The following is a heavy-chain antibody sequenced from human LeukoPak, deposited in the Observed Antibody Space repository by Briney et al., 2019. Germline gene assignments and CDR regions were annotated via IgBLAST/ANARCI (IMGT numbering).Heavy chain of an antibody. CDR1: GGSISSSSYY. V-gene: IGHV4-39*07. D-gene: IGHD3-22*01. CDR3: ARVVGLTMIVVVYYWFDP. J-gene: IGHJ5*02. Sequence: SETLSLTCTVSGGSISSSSYYWGWIRQPPGKGLEWIGSIYYSGSTYYKSSLKSRVTVSVGTSKNQFSLKLSSVTAADTAVYYCARVVGLTMIVVVYYWFDPWGQGTLVTVSS. CDR2: IYYSGST.